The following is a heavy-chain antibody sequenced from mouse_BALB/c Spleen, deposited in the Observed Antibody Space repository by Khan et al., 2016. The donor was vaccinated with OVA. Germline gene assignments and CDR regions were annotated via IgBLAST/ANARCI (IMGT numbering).Heavy chain of an antibody. CDR3: ARAAYDGYYDY. D-gene: IGHD2-3*01. J-gene: IGHJ2*01. Sequence: QVQLLQSGPELVRPGVSVKISCKGSGYTFTDYAMYWVQQSHAKSLEWIGLISTYSGNTNYNQMFKGKSTITVDKSSSTAYMQLTRLTSEDYAIYYCARAAYDGYYDYWGQGTTLTVSA. CDR1: GYTFTDYA. V-gene: IGHV1S137*01. CDR2: ISTYSGNT.